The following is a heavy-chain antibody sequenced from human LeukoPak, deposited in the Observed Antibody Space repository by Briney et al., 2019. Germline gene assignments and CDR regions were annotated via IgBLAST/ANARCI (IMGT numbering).Heavy chain of an antibody. CDR1: GFTFIRNG. J-gene: IGHJ4*02. CDR3: ARDDPHYDILTGYYPIDS. Sequence: GGSLRLSCEASGFTFIRNGVHWVRQAPGKGLEWVAFLRYEGSNQYYADSVQGRFTISRDNSKNTLYLQMYSLRAEDTAVYYCARDDPHYDILTGYYPIDSWGQGTLVTVSS. CDR2: LRYEGSNQ. V-gene: IGHV3-30*02. D-gene: IGHD3-9*01.